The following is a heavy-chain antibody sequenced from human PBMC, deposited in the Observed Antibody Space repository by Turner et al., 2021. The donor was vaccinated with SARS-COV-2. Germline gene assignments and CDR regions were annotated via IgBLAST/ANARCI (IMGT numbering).Heavy chain of an antibody. D-gene: IGHD6-6*01. CDR2: IYYSGST. V-gene: IGHV4-59*08. CDR3: ARHRYGSSTDCFDP. Sequence: QVQLQESGPGLVKPSETLSLTCTVSVGAISTYYWSWIRQPPGKGLEWIGYIYYSGSTNYNPSLKSRVTMSLDTSKNQFSLKLSSVTATDTAVYYCARHRYGSSTDCFDPWGQGTLVTVSS. J-gene: IGHJ5*02. CDR1: VGAISTYY.